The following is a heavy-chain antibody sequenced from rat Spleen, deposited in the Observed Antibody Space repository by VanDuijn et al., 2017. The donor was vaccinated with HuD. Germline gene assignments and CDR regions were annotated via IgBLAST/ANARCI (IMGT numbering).Heavy chain of an antibody. CDR3: VRANRESYAHFDY. V-gene: IGHV5-29*01. CDR1: GFTFSDYY. CDR2: ISSDGRRN. Sequence: EVQLVESGGGLVQPGRSLKLSCAASGFTFSDYYMAWVRQAPTKGLEWVATISSDGRRNYYRDSVKGRFTVSRDNADSTLYLQMDSLRSEDTATYYCVRANRESYAHFDYWGQGVVVTVSS. D-gene: IGHD1-12*01. J-gene: IGHJ2*01.